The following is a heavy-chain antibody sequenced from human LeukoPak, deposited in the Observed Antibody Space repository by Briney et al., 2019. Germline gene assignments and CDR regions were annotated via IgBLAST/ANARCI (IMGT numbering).Heavy chain of an antibody. Sequence: PSETLSLTCTVSGGSISGYYWSWIRQPPGRGLEWIGFVYYSGSTKYNPSLKSRVTISVDTSKNQFSLKLTSVTAADTAVYYCARYGSGSYSDDHFQHWGQGTVVTVSS. D-gene: IGHD3-10*01. V-gene: IGHV4-59*08. CDR2: VYYSGST. J-gene: IGHJ1*01. CDR1: GGSISGYY. CDR3: ARYGSGSYSDDHFQH.